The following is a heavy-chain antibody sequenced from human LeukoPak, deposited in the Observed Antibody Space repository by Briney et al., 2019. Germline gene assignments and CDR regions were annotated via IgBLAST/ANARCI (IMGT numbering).Heavy chain of an antibody. J-gene: IGHJ4*02. D-gene: IGHD3-22*01. CDR2: ISGSGAGT. CDR1: GFTFTNYA. Sequence: GGSLRLSCAASGFTFTNYAMSWVRQAPGKGLEWVSAISGSGAGTYYADSVKGRFTIPRDNAKNSLYLQMNSLRAEDTAVYYCARDLDDSSGYCTFDYWGQGTLVTVSS. V-gene: IGHV3-23*01. CDR3: ARDLDDSSGYCTFDY.